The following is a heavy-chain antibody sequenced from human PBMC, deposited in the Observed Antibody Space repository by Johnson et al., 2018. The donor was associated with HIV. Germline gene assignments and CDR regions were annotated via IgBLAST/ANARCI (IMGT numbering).Heavy chain of an antibody. V-gene: IGHV3-NL1*01. CDR2: INWNGGST. CDR1: GFTFSSYA. CDR3: ARDTVFQVGPTKNDAFDL. Sequence: QVQLVESGGGVVQPGRSLRLSCAASGFTFSSYAMHWVRQAPGKGLEWVSGINWNGGSTGYADSVKGRFTISRDNSKNTLYLQMNGLRAEDTALYYCARDTVFQVGPTKNDAFDLWGQGTRVT. J-gene: IGHJ3*01. D-gene: IGHD1-26*01.